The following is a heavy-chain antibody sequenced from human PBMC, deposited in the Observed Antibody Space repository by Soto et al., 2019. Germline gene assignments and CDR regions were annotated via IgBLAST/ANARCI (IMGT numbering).Heavy chain of an antibody. J-gene: IGHJ4*02. CDR1: GGTFSSYA. D-gene: IGHD2-15*01. V-gene: IGHV1-69*12. CDR3: ARDGGYCSGGSCYYPHY. Sequence: QVQLVQSGAEVKKPGSSVKVSCKASGGTFSSYAISWVRQAPGQGLEWMGGIIPIFGTANYAQKFQGRVTITADEPTSKAYMELSSLRSEETAVYYCARDGGYCSGGSCYYPHYWGQGTLVTVSS. CDR2: IIPIFGTA.